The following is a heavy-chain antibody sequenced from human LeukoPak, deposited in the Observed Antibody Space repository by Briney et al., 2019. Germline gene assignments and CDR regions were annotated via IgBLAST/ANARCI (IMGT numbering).Heavy chain of an antibody. Sequence: PGGSLRLSCAASGFTFSSYSMNWVRQAPGKGLKWVSSTSTSSSYIFYADSVKGRFTISRDNAKNSLYLQMNSLRADDTAVYYCARSASYYDFWSGPNWFDPWGQGTLVTVSS. CDR1: GFTFSSYS. CDR2: TSTSSSYI. J-gene: IGHJ5*02. D-gene: IGHD3-3*01. V-gene: IGHV3-21*01. CDR3: ARSASYYDFWSGPNWFDP.